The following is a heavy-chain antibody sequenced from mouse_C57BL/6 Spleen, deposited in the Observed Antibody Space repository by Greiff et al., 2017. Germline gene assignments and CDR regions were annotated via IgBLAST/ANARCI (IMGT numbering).Heavy chain of an antibody. J-gene: IGHJ4*01. CDR1: GFTFSSYA. CDR2: ISSGGDYI. Sequence: EVQVVESGEGLVKPGGSLKLSCAASGFTFSSYAMSWVRQTPEKRLEWVAYISSGGDYIYYADTVKGRFTISRDNARNTLYLQMSSLKSEDTAMYYCTRVFYPYYAMDYWGQGTSVTVSS. CDR3: TRVFYPYYAMDY. V-gene: IGHV5-9-1*02.